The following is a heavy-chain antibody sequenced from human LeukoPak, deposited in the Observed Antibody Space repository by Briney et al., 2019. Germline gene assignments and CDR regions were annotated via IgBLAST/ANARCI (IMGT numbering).Heavy chain of an antibody. CDR2: IKHDGSEK. J-gene: IGHJ4*02. D-gene: IGHD3-22*01. CDR3: ARGYYDSSGYYYVYFDY. V-gene: IGHV3-7*01. CDR1: GFTFSSYS. Sequence: PGGSLRLSCAASGFTFSSYSMNWVRQAPGKGLEWVANIKHDGSEKYYVDSVKGRFTVSRDNAENSLYLQMNSLRAEDTAVYYCARGYYDSSGYYYVYFDYWGQGTLVTVSS.